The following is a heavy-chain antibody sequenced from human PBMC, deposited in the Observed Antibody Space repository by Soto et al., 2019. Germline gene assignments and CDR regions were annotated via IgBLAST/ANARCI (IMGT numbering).Heavy chain of an antibody. CDR1: GFTFSSYW. J-gene: IGHJ6*02. Sequence: GGSLRLSCAASGFTFSSYWMSWVRQAPGKGLEWVANIKQDGSEKYYVDSVKGRFTISRDNAKNSLYLQMNSLRAEDTAVYYCARYRRSGSSWYYYYGMDVWGQGTTVTVSS. CDR2: IKQDGSEK. CDR3: ARYRRSGSSWYYYYGMDV. V-gene: IGHV3-7*01. D-gene: IGHD6-13*01.